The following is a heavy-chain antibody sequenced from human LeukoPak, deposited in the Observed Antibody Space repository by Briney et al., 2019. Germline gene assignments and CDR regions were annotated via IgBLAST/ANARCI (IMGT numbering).Heavy chain of an antibody. J-gene: IGHJ4*02. Sequence: GRSLRLSCAASGFIFSDYGMHWVRQAPGKGLEWVAVIWNNGNNKYADSVRGRFTISRDDSKNTLYLQMNSLRAEDTAVYYCAPRGGPEGATVFGYWGQGTLVTVSS. D-gene: IGHD1-26*01. V-gene: IGHV3-33*01. CDR1: GFIFSDYG. CDR2: IWNNGNNK. CDR3: APRGGPEGATVFGY.